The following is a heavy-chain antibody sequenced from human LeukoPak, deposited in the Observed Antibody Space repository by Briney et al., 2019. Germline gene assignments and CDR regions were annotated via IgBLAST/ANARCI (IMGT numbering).Heavy chain of an antibody. J-gene: IGHJ5*02. CDR2: ISSSGSTI. V-gene: IGHV3-11*01. Sequence: XGSLRLSCAASGFTFSDYYMSWIRQAPGKGLEWVSYISSSGSTIYYADSVKGRFTISRDNANNSLYLQMNSLRAEDTAVYYCARPGSANYAIDPWGQGTLVTVSS. CDR3: ARPGSANYAIDP. D-gene: IGHD5-24*01. CDR1: GFTFSDYY.